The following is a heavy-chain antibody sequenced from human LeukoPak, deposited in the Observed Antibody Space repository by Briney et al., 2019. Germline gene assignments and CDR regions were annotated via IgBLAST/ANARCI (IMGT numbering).Heavy chain of an antibody. J-gene: IGHJ5*02. CDR1: GGSISSYY. CDR2: IYYSGST. CDR3: ARVWGHDNWFAP. V-gene: IGHV4-59*01. D-gene: IGHD7-27*01. Sequence: PSETLSLTCTVSGGSISSYYWSWIRQPPGKGLEWIGYIYYSGSTNYNPSLKSRVTISVDTSKNHFSLTLSSVTAADTAVYYCARVWGHDNWFAPWGQGTLVTVSS.